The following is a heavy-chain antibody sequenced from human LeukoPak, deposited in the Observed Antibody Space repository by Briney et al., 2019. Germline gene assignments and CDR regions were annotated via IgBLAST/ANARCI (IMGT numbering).Heavy chain of an antibody. CDR2: IYHSGST. CDR3: ARTGYSSGWSLDY. J-gene: IGHJ4*02. Sequence: SETLSLTCAVSGGSISSSNWWSWVRQPPGKGLEWIGEIYHSGSTNYNPSLKSRVTISVDKSKNQFSLKLSSVTAADTAVYYCARTGYSSGWSLDYWGQGILVTVSS. V-gene: IGHV4-4*02. D-gene: IGHD6-19*01. CDR1: GGSISSSNW.